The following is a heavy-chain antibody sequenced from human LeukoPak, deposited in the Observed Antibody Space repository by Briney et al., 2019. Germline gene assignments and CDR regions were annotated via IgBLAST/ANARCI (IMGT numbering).Heavy chain of an antibody. D-gene: IGHD2-2*01. J-gene: IGHJ4*02. CDR1: GFTFSDYY. CDR3: ARDPYCSSTSCYARGNPKQLDY. CDR2: ISSSGSTI. Sequence: GGSLRLSCAASGFTFSDYYMSWIRQAPGKGLEWVSYISSSGSTIYYADSVKGRFTISRDNAKNSLYLQMNSLRVEDTAVYYCARDPYCSSTSCYARGNPKQLDYWGQGTLVTVSS. V-gene: IGHV3-11*01.